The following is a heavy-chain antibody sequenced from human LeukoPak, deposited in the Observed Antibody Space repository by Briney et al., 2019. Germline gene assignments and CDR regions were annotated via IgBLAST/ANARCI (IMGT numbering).Heavy chain of an antibody. CDR1: GVSFRDYT. Sequence: SVKVSCKASGVSFRDYTVNWVRQAPGQGLEWMGAIIPISGTTDYAQRLQGRVTLTMDDSATTAFMEMSSLRSEDTAVYYCASRFTARQLVPADYYHMDVWGKGTTVFVSS. D-gene: IGHD6-13*01. CDR3: ASRFTARQLVPADYYHMDV. J-gene: IGHJ6*03. V-gene: IGHV1-69*05. CDR2: IIPISGTT.